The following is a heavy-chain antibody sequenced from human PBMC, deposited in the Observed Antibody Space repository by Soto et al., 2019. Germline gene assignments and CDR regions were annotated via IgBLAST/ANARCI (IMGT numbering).Heavy chain of an antibody. J-gene: IGHJ5*01. V-gene: IGHV3-48*01. Sequence: AGGSLRLSCAASGFTFSSYSMNWVRQAPGKGLEWGSYISSSKSTKYYAENVKGRFTISIDNAKNSLYLQMNSLRAEDTAVYYCARDCPGSSTTCYGNEWFDSWGQGTLVTVSS. D-gene: IGHD2-2*01. CDR1: GFTFSSYS. CDR3: ARDCPGSSTTCYGNEWFDS. CDR2: ISSSKSTK.